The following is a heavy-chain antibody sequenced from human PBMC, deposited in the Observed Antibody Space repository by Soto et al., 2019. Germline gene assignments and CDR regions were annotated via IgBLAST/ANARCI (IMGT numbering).Heavy chain of an antibody. J-gene: IGHJ5*02. Sequence: SETLSLTCAVSGGSISSGGYSWSWIRQPPGKGLEWIGYIYHSGSTYYNPSLKSRVTISVDRSKNQFSLKLSSVTAADTAVYYCARVFTLVPAAIPWFDPWGQGTLVTVSS. D-gene: IGHD2-2*01. V-gene: IGHV4-30-2*01. CDR3: ARVFTLVPAAIPWFDP. CDR2: IYHSGST. CDR1: GGSISSGGYS.